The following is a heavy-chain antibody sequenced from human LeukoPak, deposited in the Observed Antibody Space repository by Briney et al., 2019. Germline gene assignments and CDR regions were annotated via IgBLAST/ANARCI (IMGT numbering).Heavy chain of an antibody. CDR2: IKPNSGGT. CDR1: GYTFTNYA. Sequence: ASVKVSCKASGYTFTNYAVNWVRQAPGQGLEWMGWIKPNSGGTNYAQKFQGRVTMTRDTSISTAYMELSRLRSDDTAVYYCARSGYSSSWYRPYYYYYYMDVWGKGTTVTVSS. CDR3: ARSGYSSSWYRPYYYYYYMDV. D-gene: IGHD6-13*01. J-gene: IGHJ6*03. V-gene: IGHV1-2*02.